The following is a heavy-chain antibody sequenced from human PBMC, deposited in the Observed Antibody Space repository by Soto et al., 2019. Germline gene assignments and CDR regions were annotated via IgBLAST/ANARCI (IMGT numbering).Heavy chain of an antibody. Sequence: QVQLQESGPGLVKPSETLSLTCTVSGGSISSYYWSWIRQPPGKGLEWIGYIYYSGSTNYNPSLKSRVTILVDTSKNQFSLKLSSVTAADTAVYYCARHYYGSGSYRFDYWGQGTLVTVSS. D-gene: IGHD3-10*01. V-gene: IGHV4-59*08. J-gene: IGHJ4*02. CDR3: ARHYYGSGSYRFDY. CDR1: GGSISSYY. CDR2: IYYSGST.